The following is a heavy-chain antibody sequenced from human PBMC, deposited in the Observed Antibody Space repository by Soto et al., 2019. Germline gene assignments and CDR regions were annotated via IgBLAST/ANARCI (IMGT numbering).Heavy chain of an antibody. D-gene: IGHD5-18*01. J-gene: IGHJ4*02. CDR1: GFTFSSYA. V-gene: IGHV3-23*01. Sequence: GGSLRLSCAASGFTFSSYAMSWVRQAPGKGLEWVSAISGSGGSTYYADSVKGRFTISRDNSKNTLYLQMNSLRAEDTAVYYCAKGGRRGYTAMVTQHDYWGQGTLVTVSS. CDR3: AKGGRRGYTAMVTQHDY. CDR2: ISGSGGST.